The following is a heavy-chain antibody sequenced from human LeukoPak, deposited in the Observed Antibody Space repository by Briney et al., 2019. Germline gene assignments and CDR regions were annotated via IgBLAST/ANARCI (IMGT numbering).Heavy chain of an antibody. CDR1: GYTFTGYY. Sequence: ASVKVSCKASGYTFTGYYMHWVRQAPGQGLEWMGWINPNSGGTDYAQKFQGRVTMTRDTSISTAYMGLSRLRSDDTAVYYCARGDDNGDYEAIDWGQGTLVTVS. D-gene: IGHD4-17*01. CDR3: ARGDDNGDYEAID. V-gene: IGHV1-2*02. CDR2: INPNSGGT. J-gene: IGHJ4*02.